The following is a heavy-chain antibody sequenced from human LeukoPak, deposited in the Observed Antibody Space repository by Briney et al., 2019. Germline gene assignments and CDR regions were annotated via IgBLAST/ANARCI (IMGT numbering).Heavy chain of an antibody. Sequence: SGESLKISCKGSGYSFTSYWIGWVRQMPGKGLEWMGIIYPGDSDTRYSPSFRGQVTISADKSINTAYLHWSSLKASDTAMYYCARRYSGYEYFEYWGQGTLVTVSS. CDR1: GYSFTSYW. D-gene: IGHD5-12*01. CDR3: ARRYSGYEYFEY. J-gene: IGHJ4*02. V-gene: IGHV5-51*01. CDR2: IYPGDSDT.